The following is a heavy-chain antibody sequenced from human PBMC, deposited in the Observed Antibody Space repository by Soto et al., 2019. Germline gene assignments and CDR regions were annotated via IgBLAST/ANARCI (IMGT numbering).Heavy chain of an antibody. J-gene: IGHJ6*02. CDR2: IYHSGST. D-gene: IGHD5-12*01. CDR3: ARRRGFPSYYGMDV. V-gene: IGHV4-30-2*01. CDR1: GGSISSGGYS. Sequence: QLQLQESGSGLVKPSQTLSLTCAVSGGSISSGGYSWSWIRQPPGKGLEWIGYIYHSGSTYYNPSLKSRVTISVDRSKNQVSLKLSSVTAADTAVYYCARRRGFPSYYGMDVWGQGTTVTVSS.